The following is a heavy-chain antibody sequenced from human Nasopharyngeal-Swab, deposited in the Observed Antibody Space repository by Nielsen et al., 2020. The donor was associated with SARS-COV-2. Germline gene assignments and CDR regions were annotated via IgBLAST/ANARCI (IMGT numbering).Heavy chain of an antibody. V-gene: IGHV3-9*01. Sequence: SLKISCVASGFSFDDYTMHWVRQAPGKVLEWVSGISWKSGNMGYADSVKGRFTISRDNAKNSVYLQMNSLRPEDTALYYCAKTMVRGDFYYFLDVWGKGTTVTVSS. J-gene: IGHJ6*03. CDR2: ISWKSGNM. D-gene: IGHD3-10*01. CDR3: AKTMVRGDFYYFLDV. CDR1: GFSFDDYT.